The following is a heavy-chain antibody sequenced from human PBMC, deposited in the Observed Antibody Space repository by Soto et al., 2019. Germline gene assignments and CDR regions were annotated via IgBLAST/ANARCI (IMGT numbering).Heavy chain of an antibody. Sequence: SVKVCSKASGGTFGSYAISSVRQAPGQGLEWMGGIIPIFGTANYAQKFQGRVTITADESTSTAYMELSSLRSEDTAVYYCAGDSAGSDSSSWYDYWGQGTMVTVSS. J-gene: IGHJ4*02. D-gene: IGHD6-13*01. CDR3: AGDSAGSDSSSWYDY. V-gene: IGHV1-69*13. CDR2: IIPIFGTA. CDR1: GGTFGSYA.